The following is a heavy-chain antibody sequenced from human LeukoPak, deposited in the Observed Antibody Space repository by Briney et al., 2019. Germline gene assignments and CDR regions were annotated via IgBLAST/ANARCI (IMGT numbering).Heavy chain of an antibody. CDR1: GFTFSRSG. CDR3: ATEGRGGFDS. D-gene: IGHD3-10*01. CDR2: IGYDGSKI. J-gene: IGHJ4*02. Sequence: GGSLRLSCAASGFTFSRSGMHWVRQAPGKGLEWVTFIGYDGSKIYYADSVKGRFTISRDNAKNSLYLQMNSLRADDTAVYYCATEGRGGFDSWGQGTLVTVSS. V-gene: IGHV3-30*02.